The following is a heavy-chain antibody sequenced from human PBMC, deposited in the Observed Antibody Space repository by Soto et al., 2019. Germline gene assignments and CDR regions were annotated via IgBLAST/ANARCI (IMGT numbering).Heavy chain of an antibody. J-gene: IGHJ5*02. V-gene: IGHV4-59*01. Sequence: SETLSLTCTVSGGSISSYYWSWIRQPPGKGLEWIGYIYYSGSTNYNPSLKSRVTISVDTSKNQFSLKLSSVTAADTAVYYCARDFLGRGEGFDPWGQGTLVTVSS. CDR3: ARDFLGRGEGFDP. CDR2: IYYSGST. CDR1: GGSISSYY. D-gene: IGHD1-26*01.